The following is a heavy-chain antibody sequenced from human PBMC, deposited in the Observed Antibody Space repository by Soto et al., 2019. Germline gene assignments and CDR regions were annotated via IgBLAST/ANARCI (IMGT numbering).Heavy chain of an antibody. Sequence: LSLTCASSGFTFSSYAMSWVRQAPGKGLEWVSAISGSGGSTYYADSVKGRFTISRDNSKNTLYLQMNSLRAEDTAVYYCAKAHHFDGYYYGMDVWGQGTTVTVSS. D-gene: IGHD3-9*01. CDR1: GFTFSSYA. CDR2: ISGSGGST. CDR3: AKAHHFDGYYYGMDV. V-gene: IGHV3-23*01. J-gene: IGHJ6*02.